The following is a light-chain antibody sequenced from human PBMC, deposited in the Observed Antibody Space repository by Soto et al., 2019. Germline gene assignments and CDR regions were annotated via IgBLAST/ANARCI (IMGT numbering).Light chain of an antibody. J-gene: IGKJ4*01. CDR3: QQFSSYPLT. V-gene: IGKV3-20*01. CDR2: GAS. Sequence: EILLTQSPGTLSFSPGERSTLSCRASQGVSSSYLAWYQQKPGQAPRLLIYGASSRATGIPDRFSGGGSGTDFTLTISRLEPEDFAVYYCQQFSSYPLTFGGGTKVDIK. CDR1: QGVSSSY.